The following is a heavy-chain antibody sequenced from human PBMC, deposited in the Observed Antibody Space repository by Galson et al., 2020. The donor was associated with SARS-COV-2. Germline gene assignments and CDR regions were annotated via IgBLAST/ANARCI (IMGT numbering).Heavy chain of an antibody. J-gene: IGHJ5*02. V-gene: IGHV3-30*03. CDR2: ISYDGSNK. D-gene: IGHD6-13*01. Sequence: GGSLRLSCAASGFTFSSYGMHWVRQAPGKGLEWVAVISYDGSNKYYADSVKGRFTISRDNSKNTLYLQMKSLRAEDTAVYYCAGNIAAAGRGGWFDPWGQVTLLTVSS. CDR1: GFTFSSYG. CDR3: AGNIAAAGRGGWFDP.